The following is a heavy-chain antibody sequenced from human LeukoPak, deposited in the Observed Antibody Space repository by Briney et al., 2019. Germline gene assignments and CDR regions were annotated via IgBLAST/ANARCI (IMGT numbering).Heavy chain of an antibody. V-gene: IGHV1-69*13. CDR2: IIPIFGTA. J-gene: IGHJ4*02. Sequence: SVKVSCKASGGAFIGYAISWVRQAPGQGREWMGGIIPIFGTANYAQKFQGRVTITADESTSTAYMELSSLRSEDTAVYYCARGARWPRPYFDYWGQGTLVTVSS. D-gene: IGHD5-24*01. CDR3: ARGARWPRPYFDY. CDR1: GGAFIGYA.